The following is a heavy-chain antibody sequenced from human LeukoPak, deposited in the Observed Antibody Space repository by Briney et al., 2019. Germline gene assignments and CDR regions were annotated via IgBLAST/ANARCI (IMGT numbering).Heavy chain of an antibody. CDR2: TYYRSTWYN. CDR3: ARRLTQYDCFDP. D-gene: IGHD2-2*01. J-gene: IGHJ5*02. V-gene: IGHV6-1*01. CDR1: GDTVSSNSVT. Sequence: SQTLSLTCAISGDTVSSNSVTWDWIRQSPSRGLEWLGRTYYRSTWYNGYAVSVRGRITVNPDTSKNQFSLHLNSVTPEDTAVYYCARRLTQYDCFDPWGQGILVTVSS.